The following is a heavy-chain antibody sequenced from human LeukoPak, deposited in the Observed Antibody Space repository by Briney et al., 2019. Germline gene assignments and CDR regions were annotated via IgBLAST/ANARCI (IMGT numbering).Heavy chain of an antibody. CDR1: GGSFSGYY. Sequence: SETLSLTCAVYGGSFSGYYWSWICQPPGKGLEWIGEINHSGSTNYNPSLKSRVTISVDTSKNQFSLKLSSVTAADTAVYYCARGRSFSPFWSGYYYYYYMDVWGKGTTVTVSS. V-gene: IGHV4-34*01. D-gene: IGHD3-3*01. J-gene: IGHJ6*03. CDR3: ARGRSFSPFWSGYYYYYYMDV. CDR2: INHSGST.